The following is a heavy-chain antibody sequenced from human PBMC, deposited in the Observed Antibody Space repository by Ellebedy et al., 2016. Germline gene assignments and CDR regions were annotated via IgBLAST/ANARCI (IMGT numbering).Heavy chain of an antibody. J-gene: IGHJ4*02. D-gene: IGHD6-19*01. Sequence: GESLKISCAASGFTFSNYAMSWVRQAPGKGLEWVSLISGSGGSTYYTDSVKGRFTISRDNSKNTLYLQMNSLRAEDTAMYYCARPLYTSGQSAYDNWGQGTLVTVSS. V-gene: IGHV3-23*01. CDR2: ISGSGGST. CDR3: ARPLYTSGQSAYDN. CDR1: GFTFSNYA.